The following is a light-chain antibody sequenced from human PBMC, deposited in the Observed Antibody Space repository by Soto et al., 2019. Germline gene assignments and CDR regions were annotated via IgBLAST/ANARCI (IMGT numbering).Light chain of an antibody. V-gene: IGKV3-20*01. J-gene: IGKJ4*01. Sequence: EIVLTQSPGTLSLSPGDRATLSCRASQRLSSSYLAWYQQKPGQAPRLLIYAASSRATGIPDRFSGSGSGTDFTLTISSLQPEDVAAYYCQKYNSAPLTFGGGTKVEIK. CDR2: AAS. CDR1: QRLSSSY. CDR3: QKYNSAPLT.